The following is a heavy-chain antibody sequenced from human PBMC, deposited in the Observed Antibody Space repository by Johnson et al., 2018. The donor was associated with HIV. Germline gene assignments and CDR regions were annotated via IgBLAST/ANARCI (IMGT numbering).Heavy chain of an antibody. J-gene: IGHJ3*02. D-gene: IGHD3-22*01. V-gene: IGHV3-7*01. Sequence: VQLVESGGGLVQPGGSLRLSCAASGFTFSSYGMHWVRQAPGKGLEWEANIKQDGSEKYYVDSVKGRFTISRDNAKNSLYLQMNSLRAEDTAVYYCARSDSSGYYPSHAFDIWGQGTMVTVSS. CDR2: IKQDGSEK. CDR1: GFTFSSYG. CDR3: ARSDSSGYYPSHAFDI.